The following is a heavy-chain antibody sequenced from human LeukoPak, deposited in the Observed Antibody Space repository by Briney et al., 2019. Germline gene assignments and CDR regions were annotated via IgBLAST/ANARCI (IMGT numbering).Heavy chain of an antibody. Sequence: GGSLRLSCATSGFTFSGCAMHWVRQAPGKGLEWVAVVSYDGIIKYYADSLKGRFTISRDNSKNTLYLQMNSLRAEDTAVYYCAKDQAVAGTEMFDYWGQGTLVTVSS. J-gene: IGHJ4*02. CDR1: GFTFSGCA. CDR2: VSYDGIIK. D-gene: IGHD6-19*01. CDR3: AKDQAVAGTEMFDY. V-gene: IGHV3-30*04.